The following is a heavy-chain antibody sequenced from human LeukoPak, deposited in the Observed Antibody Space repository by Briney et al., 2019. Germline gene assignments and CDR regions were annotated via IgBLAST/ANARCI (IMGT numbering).Heavy chain of an antibody. CDR1: GGSISSSSYY. Sequence: PSETLSLTCTVSGGSISSSSYYWGWIRQPPGKGLEWIGYIYYSGSTNYNPSLKSRVTISVDTSKNQFSLKLSSVTAADTAVYYCARDRSSGYSGYDLFYFDYWGQGTLVTVSS. CDR3: ARDRSSGYSGYDLFYFDY. V-gene: IGHV4-61*05. J-gene: IGHJ4*02. CDR2: IYYSGST. D-gene: IGHD5-12*01.